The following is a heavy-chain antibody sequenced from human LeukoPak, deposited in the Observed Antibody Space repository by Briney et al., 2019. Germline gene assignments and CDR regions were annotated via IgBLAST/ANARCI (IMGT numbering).Heavy chain of an antibody. CDR2: INSDGSST. J-gene: IGHJ4*02. CDR1: GFTFSSYW. Sequence: GGSLRLSCAASGFTFSSYWMHWVRQAPGKGLVWVSRINSDGSSTSYADSVKGRFTISRDNAMNTLYLQMNSLRAEDTAVYYCARGYDILTVFFDYWGQGTLVTVSS. D-gene: IGHD3-9*01. V-gene: IGHV3-74*01. CDR3: ARGYDILTVFFDY.